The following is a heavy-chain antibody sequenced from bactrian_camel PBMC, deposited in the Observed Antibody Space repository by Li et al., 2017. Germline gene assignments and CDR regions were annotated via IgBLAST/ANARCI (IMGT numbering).Heavy chain of an antibody. J-gene: IGHJ4*01. CDR3: ARFAFYRPVPGSFSAEGYNY. CDR1: TYTHNC. D-gene: IGHD6*01. CDR2: ISTSSGRT. V-gene: IGHV3S40*01. Sequence: DVQLVESGGGLVQPGGSLRLSCAASTYTHNCIGWFRRPPGAEREGVATISTSSGRTWVDASVAGRFAISHDRASNTVYLQMNNLTLEDTALYFCARFAFYRPVPGSFSAEGYNYWGQGTQVTVS.